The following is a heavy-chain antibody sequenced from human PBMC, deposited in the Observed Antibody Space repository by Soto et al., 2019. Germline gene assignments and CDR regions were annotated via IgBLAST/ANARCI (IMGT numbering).Heavy chain of an antibody. V-gene: IGHV1-69*02. D-gene: IGHD3-3*01. CDR2: IIPILGIA. CDR3: ASFTSMGMDV. CDR1: GGTVRSYT. J-gene: IGHJ6*02. Sequence: ASVKVSCKASGGTVRSYTISWVRQAPGQGLEWMGRIIPILGIANYAQKFQGRVTITADKSTSTAYMELSSLRSEDTAVYYCASFTSMGMDVWGQGTTVTSP.